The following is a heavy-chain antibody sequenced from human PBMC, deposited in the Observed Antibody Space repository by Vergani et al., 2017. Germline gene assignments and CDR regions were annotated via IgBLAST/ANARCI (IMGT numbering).Heavy chain of an antibody. Sequence: EVQWLESGGRLKQPGGSVRLSCAGSRFTFSTYAMHWVRQAPGKGLEWVSALTGGGGSTYYADSFEGRFIISRDNSRDTLYLQMNSLRPEDTATYYCVIAADSYENFFDSWCQGTLVTVSS. J-gene: IGHJ4*02. V-gene: IGHV3-23*01. CDR2: LTGGGGST. CDR1: RFTFSTYA. D-gene: IGHD5-12*01. CDR3: VIAADSYENFFDS.